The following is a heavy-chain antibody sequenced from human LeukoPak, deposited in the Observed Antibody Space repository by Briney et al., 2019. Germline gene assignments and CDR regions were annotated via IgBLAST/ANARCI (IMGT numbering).Heavy chain of an antibody. CDR2: ITRSSTTI. V-gene: IGHV3-48*01. Sequence: GGSLRLSCAASGFNFSIYSMNWVRQAPGKGLEWVSYITRSSTTIYYADSVKGRFTISRDNSKNTLYLQMNSLRAEDTAVYYCAKDPSERFIAAAAYFDYWGQGTLVTVSS. D-gene: IGHD6-13*01. CDR3: AKDPSERFIAAAAYFDY. J-gene: IGHJ4*02. CDR1: GFNFSIYS.